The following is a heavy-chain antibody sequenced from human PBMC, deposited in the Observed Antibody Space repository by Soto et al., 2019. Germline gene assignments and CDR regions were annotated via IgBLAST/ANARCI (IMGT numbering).Heavy chain of an antibody. CDR2: IIPIFGTA. J-gene: IGHJ3*02. D-gene: IGHD2-2*01. CDR3: ASTNEYCSSTSCPPWDAADM. CDR1: GGTFSSYA. V-gene: IGHV1-69*13. Sequence: GASVKVSCKASGGTFSSYAISWVRQAPGQGLEWMGGIIPIFGTANYAQKFQGRVTITADESTSTAYMELSSLRSEDTAVYYCASTNEYCSSTSCPPWDAADMWGQGTMLIV.